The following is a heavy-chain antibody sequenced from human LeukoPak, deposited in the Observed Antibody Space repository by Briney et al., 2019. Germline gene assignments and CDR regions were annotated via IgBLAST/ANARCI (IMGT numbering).Heavy chain of an antibody. V-gene: IGHV1-2*02. D-gene: IGHD1-26*01. CDR2: INPNSGGT. J-gene: IGHJ4*02. Sequence: ASVKVSCKASGYTFTGYYMHWVRQAPGQGLEWMGWINPNSGGTNYAQKFQGRVTMTRDTSISTAYMELSRLRSDDTAVYYCARDPSSGSYSTYWGQGTLVTVSS. CDR1: GYTFTGYY. CDR3: ARDPSSGSYSTY.